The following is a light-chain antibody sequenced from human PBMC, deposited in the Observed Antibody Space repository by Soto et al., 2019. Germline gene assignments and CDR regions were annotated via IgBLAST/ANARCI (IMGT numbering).Light chain of an antibody. CDR1: QSVSSNF. CDR2: GVS. V-gene: IGKV3-20*01. J-gene: IGKJ2*02. Sequence: EIVLTQSPGTLSLSPGERATLSCRASQSVSSNFLAWYQQKPGQAPKLLISGVSSRATGIPDRFSGSGSGTDFTLTISRLEPEDFALYSCQQYGSSPGTFGQGTKLEIK. CDR3: QQYGSSPGT.